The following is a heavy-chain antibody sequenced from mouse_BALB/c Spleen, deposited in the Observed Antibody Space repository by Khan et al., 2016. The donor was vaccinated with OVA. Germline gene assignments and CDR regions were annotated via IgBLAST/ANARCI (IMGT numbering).Heavy chain of an antibody. Sequence: EVQLQESGPGLMKPSQSLSLTCTVTGYSITTDYAWNWIRQFPGNKLEWMGFISYSGNTKYNPSLKSRISISRDTSTNQFFLQLKSVTTEDTARYYCARVYGGDFDYWGQGTTLTVSS. V-gene: IGHV3-2*02. CDR1: GYSITTDYA. J-gene: IGHJ2*01. CDR2: ISYSGNT. D-gene: IGHD1-1*01. CDR3: ARVYGGDFDY.